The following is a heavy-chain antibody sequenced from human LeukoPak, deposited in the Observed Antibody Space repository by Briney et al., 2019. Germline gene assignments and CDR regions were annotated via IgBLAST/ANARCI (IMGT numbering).Heavy chain of an antibody. J-gene: IGHJ6*02. D-gene: IGHD3-9*01. CDR1: GYTFTSYD. V-gene: IGHV1-8*01. Sequence: ASVKVSCKASGYTFTSYDINWVRQATGQGLEWMGGMNPNSGNTGNAQKFQGRVTMTRNTSISTAYMELSSLRSEDTAVYYCARILRYFDWLLGDYYGMDVWGQGTTVTVSS. CDR2: MNPNSGNT. CDR3: ARILRYFDWLLGDYYGMDV.